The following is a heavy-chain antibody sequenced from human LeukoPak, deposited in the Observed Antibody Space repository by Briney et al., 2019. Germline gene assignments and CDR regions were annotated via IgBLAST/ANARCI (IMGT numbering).Heavy chain of an antibody. D-gene: IGHD6-19*01. CDR1: GFTFSKYW. V-gene: IGHV3-74*01. Sequence: PGGSLRLSCAAPGFTFSKYWMLWVRHAPGKGLESVSRINTDGTVTTYADSVKGRFTVSRDNADNTMFLQMNSVRDEDTAVYYCATKQWLAPPPDSWGQGTPVTVSS. J-gene: IGHJ4*02. CDR3: ATKQWLAPPPDS. CDR2: INTDGTVT.